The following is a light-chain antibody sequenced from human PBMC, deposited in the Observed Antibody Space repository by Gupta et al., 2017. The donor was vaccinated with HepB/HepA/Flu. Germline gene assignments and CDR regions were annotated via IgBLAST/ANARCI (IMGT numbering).Light chain of an antibody. CDR3: QHSYSRPPFT. CDR1: QSINNY. J-gene: IGKJ2*01. V-gene: IGKV1-39*01. Sequence: DIQVTQSPSSLSASIGDRVTITCRASQSINNYLNWYQQKPGKAPKLLIHAASSLQSGVPSRFSGSGSGTDFTLTISSLQPEDFATYYCQHSYSRPPFTFGQGTKLEIK. CDR2: AAS.